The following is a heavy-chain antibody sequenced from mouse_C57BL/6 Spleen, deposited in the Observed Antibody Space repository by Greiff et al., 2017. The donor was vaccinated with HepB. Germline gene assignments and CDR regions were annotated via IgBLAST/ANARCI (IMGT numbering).Heavy chain of an antibody. CDR3: ARGSWGYHYAMDY. Sequence: VQLQQSGAELVKPGASVKMSCKASGYTFTSYWITWVKQRPGQGLEWIGDIYPGSGSTNYNEKFKSKATLTVDTSSSTAYMQLSSLTSEDSAVYYCARGSWGYHYAMDYWGQRTSVTVSS. J-gene: IGHJ4*01. CDR1: GYTFTSYW. V-gene: IGHV1-55*01. D-gene: IGHD2-2*01. CDR2: IYPGSGST.